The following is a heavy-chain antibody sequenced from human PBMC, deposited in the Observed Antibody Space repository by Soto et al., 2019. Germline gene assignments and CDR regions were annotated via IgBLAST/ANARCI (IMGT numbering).Heavy chain of an antibody. Sequence: SETLSLTCTVSGGSISSSSYFWGWIRQPPGKGLEWIGSIYYSGSTYYNPSLKSRVTVSVDTSKNQFSLKLSSVTAADAAVYYCARHPSDFWFDPWGQGTLVTVSS. J-gene: IGHJ5*02. D-gene: IGHD2-21*02. CDR3: ARHPSDFWFDP. V-gene: IGHV4-39*01. CDR1: GGSISSSSYF. CDR2: IYYSGST.